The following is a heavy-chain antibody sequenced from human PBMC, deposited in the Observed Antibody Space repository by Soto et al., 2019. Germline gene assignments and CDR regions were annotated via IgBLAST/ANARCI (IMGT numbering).Heavy chain of an antibody. CDR2: IYYSGST. Sequence: SETLSLTCTVSGGSISSYYWSWIRQPPGKGLEWIGYIYYSGSTNYNPSLKSRVTISVDTSKNQFSLKMSSVTAADTAVYYCARDKGMTTVTTYGYYYGMDVWGQGTTVTVSS. J-gene: IGHJ6*02. CDR3: ARDKGMTTVTTYGYYYGMDV. CDR1: GGSISSYY. V-gene: IGHV4-59*01. D-gene: IGHD4-17*01.